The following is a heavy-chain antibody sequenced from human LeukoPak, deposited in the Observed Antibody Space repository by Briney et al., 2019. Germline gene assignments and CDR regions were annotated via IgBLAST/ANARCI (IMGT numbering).Heavy chain of an antibody. V-gene: IGHV1-46*01. CDR3: ARDSGGVERVLDY. D-gene: IGHD3-10*01. CDR1: GYTFTGDY. CDR2: INPNSGGT. Sequence: ASVKVSCKASGYTFTGDYMHWVRQAPGQGLEWMGWINPNSGGTSYAQKFQGRVTMTRDTSTSTVYMELSSLRSEDTAVYYCARDSGGVERVLDYWGQGTLVTVSS. J-gene: IGHJ4*02.